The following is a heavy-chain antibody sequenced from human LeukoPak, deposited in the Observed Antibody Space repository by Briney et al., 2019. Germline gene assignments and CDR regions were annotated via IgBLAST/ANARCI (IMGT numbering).Heavy chain of an antibody. D-gene: IGHD5-24*01. CDR3: ARGTFGDGYNYWDPYYFDY. CDR1: GGSFSGYY. Sequence: SETLSLTCAVYGGSFSGYYWSWIRQPPGKGLEWIGEINHSGSTNYNPSLKSRVTISVDTSKNQFSLKLSSVTAADTAVYYCARGTFGDGYNYWDPYYFDYWGQGTLVTVSS. J-gene: IGHJ4*02. CDR2: INHSGST. V-gene: IGHV4-34*01.